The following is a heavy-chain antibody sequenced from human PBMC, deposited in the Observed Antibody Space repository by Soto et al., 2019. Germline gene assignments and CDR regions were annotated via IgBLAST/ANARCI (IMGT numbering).Heavy chain of an antibody. CDR1: GFTFSSYW. J-gene: IGHJ6*02. Sequence: GGSLRLSCAASGFTFSSYWMSWVRQAPGKGLEWVANIKQDGSEKYYVDSVKGRFTISRDNAKNSLYLQMNSLRAEDTAVYYCAREKRGGYYGSGSYYNRRVYYYYGMDVWGQGTTVTVSS. V-gene: IGHV3-7*05. D-gene: IGHD3-10*01. CDR3: AREKRGGYYGSGSYYNRRVYYYYGMDV. CDR2: IKQDGSEK.